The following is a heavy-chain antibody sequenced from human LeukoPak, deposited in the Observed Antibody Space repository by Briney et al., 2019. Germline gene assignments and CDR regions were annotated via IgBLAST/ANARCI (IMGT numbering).Heavy chain of an antibody. CDR1: GYTFTGYY. J-gene: IGHJ4*02. CDR3: SRDLAVCGDSSGYRVDY. Sequence: ASVKVSCKASGYTFTGYYMHGVRQAAGQGVEWMGRINPNSGGPNYAQKFQGRVTMTRDTSISTAYMELGRLRSDGPAGYYLSRDLAVCGDSSGYRVDYWGQGTLVTVSS. D-gene: IGHD3-22*01. V-gene: IGHV1-2*06. CDR2: INPNSGGP.